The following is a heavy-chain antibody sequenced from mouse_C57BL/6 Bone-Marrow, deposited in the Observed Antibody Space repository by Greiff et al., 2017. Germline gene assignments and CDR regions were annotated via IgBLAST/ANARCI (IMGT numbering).Heavy chain of an antibody. CDR2: IWSGGST. V-gene: IGHV2-2*01. CDR3: ASYSNYGAWFAY. D-gene: IGHD2-5*01. J-gene: IGHJ3*01. Sequence: VKLEESGPGLVQPSQSLSITCTVSGFSLTSYGVHWVRQSPGKGLEWLGVIWSGGSTDYTAAFISRLSISKDNSKSQVFFKMNSLQADDTAIYYCASYSNYGAWFAYWGQGTLVTVSA. CDR1: GFSLTSYG.